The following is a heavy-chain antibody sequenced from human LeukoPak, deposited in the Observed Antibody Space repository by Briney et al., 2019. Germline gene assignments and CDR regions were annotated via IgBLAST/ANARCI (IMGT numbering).Heavy chain of an antibody. Sequence: PGGPLRLSCAASGFTFCRYTLNWVRQAPGKGLEWVSSISSSSSYIYYADSVKGRFTISRDNAKNSLYLQMNSLRAEDTAVYYCARAAAAGDFPDYWGQGTLVTVSS. V-gene: IGHV3-21*01. D-gene: IGHD6-13*01. CDR2: ISSSSSYI. CDR1: GFTFCRYT. J-gene: IGHJ4*02. CDR3: ARAAAAGDFPDY.